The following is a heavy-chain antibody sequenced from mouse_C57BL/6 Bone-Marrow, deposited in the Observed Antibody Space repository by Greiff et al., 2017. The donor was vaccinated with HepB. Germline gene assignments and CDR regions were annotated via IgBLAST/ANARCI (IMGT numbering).Heavy chain of an antibody. D-gene: IGHD2-1*01. CDR1: GFNIKDDY. Sequence: VQLKQSGAELVRPGASVKLSCTASGFNIKDDYMHWVKQRPEQGLEWIGWIDPENGDTEYASKFQGKATITADTSSNTAYLQRSSLTSEDTAVYYFTNGNPYYYAMDYWGQGTSVTVSS. CDR2: IDPENGDT. V-gene: IGHV14-4*01. J-gene: IGHJ4*01. CDR3: TNGNPYYYAMDY.